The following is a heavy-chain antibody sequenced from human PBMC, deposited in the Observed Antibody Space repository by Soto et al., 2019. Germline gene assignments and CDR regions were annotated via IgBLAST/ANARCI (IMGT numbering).Heavy chain of an antibody. CDR2: IASSGTPI. V-gene: IGHV3-48*02. CDR3: TREGI. CDR1: GFTFSDYA. Sequence: GGSXRLSCAASGFTFSDYAMNWVRQVPGKGLEWISQIASSGTPIYYADSVRGRFTISRDNAENSLYLQMNSLRDEDTAVYFCTREGIWGQGTLVTVSS. J-gene: IGHJ4*02.